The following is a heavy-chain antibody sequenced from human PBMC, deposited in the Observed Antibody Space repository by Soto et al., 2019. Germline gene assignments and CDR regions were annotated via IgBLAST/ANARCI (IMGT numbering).Heavy chain of an antibody. V-gene: IGHV3-9*01. D-gene: IGHD6-19*01. CDR2: ISWNSGNI. J-gene: IGHJ4*02. Sequence: EAQLVESGGGLVQPGRSLRLSCAASGFTFDDYAMHWVRQAPGKGLEWVSGISWNSGNIGYADSVKGRFTISRDNAKNSLYLQMNSLRAEDTALYYCAKDRGSSGWYPFDYWGQGTLVTVSS. CDR1: GFTFDDYA. CDR3: AKDRGSSGWYPFDY.